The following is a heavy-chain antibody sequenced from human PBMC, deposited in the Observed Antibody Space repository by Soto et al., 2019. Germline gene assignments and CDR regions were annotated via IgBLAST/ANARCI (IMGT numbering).Heavy chain of an antibody. J-gene: IGHJ6*02. CDR3: ARGRYYYGSGSYYTNSDYYYYGMDV. V-gene: IGHV4-34*01. CDR1: GGSFSGYY. Sequence: SETLSLTCAVYGGSFSGYYWSWIRQPPGKGLEWIGEINHSGSTNYNPSLKSRVTISVDTSKNQFSLKLSSVTAADTAVYYCARGRYYYGSGSYYTNSDYYYYGMDVWGQGTTVTV. CDR2: INHSGST. D-gene: IGHD3-10*01.